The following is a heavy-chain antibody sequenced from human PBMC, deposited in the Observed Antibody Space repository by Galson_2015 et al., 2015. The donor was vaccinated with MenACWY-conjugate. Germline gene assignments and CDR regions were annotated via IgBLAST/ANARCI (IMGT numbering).Heavy chain of an antibody. CDR3: ARDLYGSYAIDH. V-gene: IGHV3-48*04. Sequence: SLRLSCAASGFTFSAYSINWVRQAPGKGLEWVSYISSTSLIYYADSVKGRFTVSRDNAKNSLYLQMDSLTAEDTAVYYCARDLYGSYAIDHWGQGTLVIVSS. D-gene: IGHD4-17*01. CDR1: GFTFSAYS. J-gene: IGHJ4*02. CDR2: ISSTSLI.